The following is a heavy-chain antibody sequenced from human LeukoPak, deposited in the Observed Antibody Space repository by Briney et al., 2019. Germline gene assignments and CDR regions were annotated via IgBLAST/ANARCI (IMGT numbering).Heavy chain of an antibody. CDR2: IIPIFGTA. CDR1: GGTFSSYA. Sequence: SVKVSCKASGGTFSSYAISWLRQAPGQGLEWMGGIIPIFGTANYAQKFQGRVTITADESTSTAYMELSSLRSEDTAVYYCASGPSGYYDSSGYPDGYYFDYWGQGTLVTVSS. J-gene: IGHJ4*02. V-gene: IGHV1-69*13. D-gene: IGHD3-22*01. CDR3: ASGPSGYYDSSGYPDGYYFDY.